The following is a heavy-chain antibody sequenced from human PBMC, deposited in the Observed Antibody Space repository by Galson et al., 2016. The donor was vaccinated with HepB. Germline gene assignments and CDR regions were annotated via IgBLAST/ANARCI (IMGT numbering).Heavy chain of an antibody. J-gene: IGHJ4*02. CDR2: IWYDGSNK. D-gene: IGHD3-10*02. V-gene: IGHV3-33*01. Sequence: SLRLSCAASGFTFSDFGMHWVRQAPGKGLEWVALIWYDGSNKYYADSVKGRFTISRDSSKNTLYLQMNSLTAEGTAWFYCARELWDCSGLLGFWGQGTLVTVSS. CDR1: GFTFSDFG. CDR3: ARELWDCSGLLGF.